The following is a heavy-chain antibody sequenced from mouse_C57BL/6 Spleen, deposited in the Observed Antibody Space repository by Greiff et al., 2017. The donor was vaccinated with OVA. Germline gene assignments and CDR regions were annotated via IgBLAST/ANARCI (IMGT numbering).Heavy chain of an antibody. Sequence: QVHVKQPGAELVKPGASVKLSCKASGYTFTSYWMHWVKQRPGQGLEWIGMIHPNSGSTNYNEKFKSKATLTVDKSSSTAYMQLSSLTSEDSAVYYCALYLSQFAYWGQGTLVTVSA. CDR3: ALYLSQFAY. V-gene: IGHV1-64*01. CDR1: GYTFTSYW. D-gene: IGHD5-5*01. CDR2: IHPNSGST. J-gene: IGHJ3*01.